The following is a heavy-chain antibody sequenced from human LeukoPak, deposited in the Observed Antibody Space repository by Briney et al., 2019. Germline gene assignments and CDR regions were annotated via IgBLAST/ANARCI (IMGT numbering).Heavy chain of an antibody. CDR3: ARDRGAPFDY. V-gene: IGHV4-61*02. CDR2: IYISGSI. J-gene: IGHJ4*02. D-gene: IGHD3-10*01. Sequence: SETLSLTCTVSGDSISSDSYYWSWIRQPAGKGLEGIGRIYISGSINHNPSLKSRVTISVDTSKNQFSLKLSSVTAADTAVYYCARDRGAPFDYWGQGTVVTVSS. CDR1: GDSISSDSYY.